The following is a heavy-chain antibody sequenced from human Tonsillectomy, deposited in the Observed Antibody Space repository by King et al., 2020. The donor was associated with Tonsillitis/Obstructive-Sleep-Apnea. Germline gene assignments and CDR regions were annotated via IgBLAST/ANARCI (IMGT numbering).Heavy chain of an antibody. D-gene: IGHD3-9*01. CDR3: AREGGNRLVIPRGLFDP. Sequence: VQLQESGPGLVKPSQTLSLTCTVSGGSISSGGYYWSWIRQHPGKGLEWIGYIYYSGSTYYNPSLKSRVTISVDTSKNQFSLKLSSVTAADTAVYYCAREGGNRLVIPRGLFDPWGQGTLVTVSS. CDR2: IYYSGST. J-gene: IGHJ5*02. CDR1: GGSISSGGYY. V-gene: IGHV4-31*03.